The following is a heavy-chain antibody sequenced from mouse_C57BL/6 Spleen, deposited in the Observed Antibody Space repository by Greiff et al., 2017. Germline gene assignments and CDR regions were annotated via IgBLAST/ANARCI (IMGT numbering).Heavy chain of an antibody. CDR3: ADYYGSTSGGY. D-gene: IGHD1-1*01. CDR1: GYTFTSYW. CDR2: IDPSDSYT. V-gene: IGHV1-59*01. Sequence: VQLQQPGAELVRPGTSVKLSCKASGYTFTSYWMHWVKQRPGQGLEWIGVIDPSDSYTNYNQKFKGKATLTVDTSSSTAYMQLSSLTSEDSAGYYCADYYGSTSGGYWGQGTTLTVSS. J-gene: IGHJ2*01.